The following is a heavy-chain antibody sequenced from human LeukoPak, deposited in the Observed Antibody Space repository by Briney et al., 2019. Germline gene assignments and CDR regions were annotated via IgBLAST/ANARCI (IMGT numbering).Heavy chain of an antibody. CDR1: GFTFGSYA. CDR2: ISGSGGST. CDR3: AKGPWTGYSPSDY. D-gene: IGHD3/OR15-3a*01. J-gene: IGHJ4*02. Sequence: GGSLRLSCAASGFTFGSYAMSWVRQAPGKGLEWVSVISGSGGSTYYADSVKGRFTISRDNSKNTLYLQMNSLRAEDTAVYYCAKGPWTGYSPSDYWGQGTLVTVSS. V-gene: IGHV3-23*01.